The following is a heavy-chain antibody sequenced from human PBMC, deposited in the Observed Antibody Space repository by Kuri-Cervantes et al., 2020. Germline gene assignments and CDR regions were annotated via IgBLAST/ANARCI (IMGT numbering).Heavy chain of an antibody. CDR1: GGSFSGYY. D-gene: IGHD3-9*01. V-gene: IGHV4-34*01. J-gene: IGHJ4*02. CDR3: ARATRGGTGYYYMFDS. Sequence: ESLKISCAVYGGSFSGYYWSWIRQPPGKGLEWIGEINHSGSTNYNPSLKRRVTISVDTSKNQFSLKLSSVTAADTAVYYCARATRGGTGYYYMFDSWGQGTLVTVSS. CDR2: INHSGST.